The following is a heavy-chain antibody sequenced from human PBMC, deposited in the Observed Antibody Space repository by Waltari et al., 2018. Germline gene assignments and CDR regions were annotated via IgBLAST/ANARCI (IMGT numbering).Heavy chain of an antibody. CDR3: ARGQAAMVTY. CDR2: LKHSGST. D-gene: IGHD5-18*01. CDR1: GGSFSGYY. J-gene: IGHJ4*02. Sequence: QVQLQQWGAGLLKPSETLSLTCAVYGGSFSGYYWSWIRQPPGKGLEWIGELKHSGSTNYNPSLKSRDTISVDTSKNQFSLKLSSVTAADTAVYYCARGQAAMVTYWGQGTLVTVSS. V-gene: IGHV4-34*01.